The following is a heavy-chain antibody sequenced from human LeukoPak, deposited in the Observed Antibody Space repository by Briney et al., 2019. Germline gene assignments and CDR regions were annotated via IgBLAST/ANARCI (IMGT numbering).Heavy chain of an antibody. CDR1: GYXFTSNW. CDR2: IDPSDSYT. Sequence: GESLKISCNGSGYXFTSNWISWVRQMPGKGLEWMGRIDPSDSYTNYSPSFQGHVTISADKSISTAYLQWSSLKASDTAMYYCARHGSGSLDYWGQGTLVTVSS. J-gene: IGHJ4*02. CDR3: ARHGSGSLDY. V-gene: IGHV5-10-1*01. D-gene: IGHD3-10*01.